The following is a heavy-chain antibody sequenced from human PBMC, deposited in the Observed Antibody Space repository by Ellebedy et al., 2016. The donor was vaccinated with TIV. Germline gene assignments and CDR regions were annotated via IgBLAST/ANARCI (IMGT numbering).Heavy chain of an antibody. CDR2: IYYSGST. CDR1: GGSISSYY. V-gene: IGHV4-59*08. Sequence: MPSETLSLTCAVSGGSISSYYWSWIRQPPGKGLEWIGYIYYSGSTNYNPSLKSRVTISVDTSKNQFSLKLSSVTAADTAVYYCARHDGGNSIDYWGQGTLVTVSS. J-gene: IGHJ4*02. CDR3: ARHDGGNSIDY. D-gene: IGHD4-23*01.